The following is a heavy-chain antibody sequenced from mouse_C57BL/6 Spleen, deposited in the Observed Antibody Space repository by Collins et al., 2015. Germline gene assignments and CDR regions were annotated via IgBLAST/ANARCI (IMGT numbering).Heavy chain of an antibody. CDR1: GYTFTGYW. CDR2: ILPGSGST. D-gene: IGHD1-1*01. Sequence: VQLQQSGAELMKPGASVKLSCKATGYTFTGYWIEWVKQRPGHGLEWIGEILPGSGSTNYNEKFKGKATFTADTSSNTAYMQLSSLTTEDSAIYYCARGPLYYGSFYGYFDVWGTGTTVTVSS. V-gene: IGHV1-9*01. CDR3: ARGPLYYGSFYGYFDV. J-gene: IGHJ1*03.